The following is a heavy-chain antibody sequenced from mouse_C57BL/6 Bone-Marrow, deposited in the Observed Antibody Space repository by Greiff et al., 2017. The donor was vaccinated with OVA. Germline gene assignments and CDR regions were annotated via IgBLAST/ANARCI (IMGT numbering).Heavy chain of an antibody. V-gene: IGHV2-2*01. D-gene: IGHD2-4*01. CDR1: GFSLTSYG. CDR2: IWSGGST. Sequence: QVQLKQSGPGLVQPSQSLSITCTVSGFSLTSYGVHWVRQSPGKGLEWLGVIWSGGSTDYNAAFISRLSISKDNSKSQVFFKMNSLQADDTAIYYCARNNDYDGYYFDYWGQGTTLTVSS. J-gene: IGHJ2*01. CDR3: ARNNDYDGYYFDY.